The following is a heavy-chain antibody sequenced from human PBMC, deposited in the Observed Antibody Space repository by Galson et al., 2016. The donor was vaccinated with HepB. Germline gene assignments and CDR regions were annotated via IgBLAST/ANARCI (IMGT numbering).Heavy chain of an antibody. V-gene: IGHV3-30-3*01. CDR1: GFTFSSYA. J-gene: IGHJ4*02. D-gene: IGHD3-16*02. CDR2: ISSDGNNN. Sequence: SLRLSCAASGFTFSSYAMHWVRQAPGRGLEWVAVISSDGNNNFYADSVKGRFTISRDNSKNTLYLQMNSLRAEDTAVYYCARDDYYGWGTYRYTRTVPQYYFDYWGQGTLVTVSS. CDR3: ARDDYYGWGTYRYTRTVPQYYFDY.